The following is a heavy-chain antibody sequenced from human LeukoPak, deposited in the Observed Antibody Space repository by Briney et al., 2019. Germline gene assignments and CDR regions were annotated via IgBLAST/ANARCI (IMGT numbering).Heavy chain of an antibody. D-gene: IGHD6-19*01. V-gene: IGHV3-74*03. Sequence: GGSLRLSCAASGFTFSGYWMHWVRQAPGKGRVWVSRINSDGYSITYADSVKGRFTISRDNAKNTLYLQMNSLIAEDTAVYFCTRAGYSSGFDSWGQGTLVTVSS. CDR3: TRAGYSSGFDS. CDR2: INSDGYSI. J-gene: IGHJ5*01. CDR1: GFTFSGYW.